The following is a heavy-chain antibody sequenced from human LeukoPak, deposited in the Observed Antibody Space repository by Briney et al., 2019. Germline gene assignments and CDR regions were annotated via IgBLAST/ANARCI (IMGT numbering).Heavy chain of an antibody. CDR1: GGSISSSSYY. J-gene: IGHJ4*02. CDR2: IYYSGST. Sequence: SETLSLTCTVSGGSISSSSYYWGWIRQPPGKGLEWIGSIYYSGSTYYNPSLKSRVTISVDTSKNQFYLKLSSVTAADTAVYYCAKQTTVTGIRKFDYWGQGTLVTVSS. V-gene: IGHV4-39*01. CDR3: AKQTTVTGIRKFDY. D-gene: IGHD4-17*01.